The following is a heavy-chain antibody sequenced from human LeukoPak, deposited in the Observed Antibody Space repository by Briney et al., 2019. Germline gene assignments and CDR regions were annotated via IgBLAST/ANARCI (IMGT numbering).Heavy chain of an antibody. CDR3: ARDRGGSYSAIDY. J-gene: IGHJ4*02. Sequence: GGSLRLSCVASGFTFSSYSMNWVRQAPGKGLEWVSFISSSSSTIYYADSVKGRFTISRDNAKNSLYLQMNRLRAQDTAVYYCARDRGGSYSAIDYWGQGPLVTVSS. V-gene: IGHV3-48*04. D-gene: IGHD1-26*01. CDR2: ISSSSSTI. CDR1: GFTFSSYS.